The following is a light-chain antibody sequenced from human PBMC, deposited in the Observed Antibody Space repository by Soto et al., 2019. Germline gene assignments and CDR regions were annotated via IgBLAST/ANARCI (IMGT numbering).Light chain of an antibody. CDR2: DVS. Sequence: QSVLTQPASVSGSPGQSITISCTGTSSDVGAYNYVSWYQQHPGKAPKLMIYDVSNRPSGVSNRFSGSKSGNTASLTISGLQAEDEADYYCSSYTSSSTLVFGGGTQLTVL. V-gene: IGLV2-14*01. CDR3: SSYTSSSTLV. J-gene: IGLJ2*01. CDR1: SSDVGAYNY.